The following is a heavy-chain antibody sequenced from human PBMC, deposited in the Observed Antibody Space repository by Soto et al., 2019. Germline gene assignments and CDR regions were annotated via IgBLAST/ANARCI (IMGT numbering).Heavy chain of an antibody. D-gene: IGHD4-17*01. Sequence: GGSLRLSCAASGFTFSNDWMHWVRQAAGKGLEWVSAISGSGGSTYYADSVKGRFTISRDNSKNTLYLQMNSLRAEDTAVYYCAKDQDYYGDPFLDYWGQGTLVTVSS. CDR2: ISGSGGST. CDR1: GFTFSNDW. CDR3: AKDQDYYGDPFLDY. J-gene: IGHJ4*02. V-gene: IGHV3-23*01.